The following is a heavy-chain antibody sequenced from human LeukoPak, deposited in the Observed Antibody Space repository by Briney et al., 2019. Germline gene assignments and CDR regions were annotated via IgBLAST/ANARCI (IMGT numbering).Heavy chain of an antibody. D-gene: IGHD1-26*01. V-gene: IGHV3-74*01. CDR2: INEHGTTI. J-gene: IGHJ4*02. CDR3: ARGYSGSYRVDY. CDR1: GFTFSSYW. Sequence: GGSLRLSCAASGFTFSSYWMHWVRQAPGKGLEWVSRINEHGTTITYADSVKGRFTISRENAKNTLYLQMNSLRAEDAAVYYCARGYSGSYRVDYWGQGTLVTASS.